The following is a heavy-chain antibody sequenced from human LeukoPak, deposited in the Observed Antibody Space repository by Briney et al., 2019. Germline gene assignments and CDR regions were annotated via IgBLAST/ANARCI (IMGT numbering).Heavy chain of an antibody. CDR2: ISGSGGST. V-gene: IGHV3-23*01. CDR3: AKDLDFWSGYYSYFDY. Sequence: PGGSLRLSCAASGFTFSSYSMNWVRQAPGKGLEWVSGISGSGGSTYYADSVKGRFTISRDNSKNTLYLQMNSLRAEDTAVYYCAKDLDFWSGYYSYFDYWGQGTLVTVSS. D-gene: IGHD3-3*01. J-gene: IGHJ4*02. CDR1: GFTFSSYS.